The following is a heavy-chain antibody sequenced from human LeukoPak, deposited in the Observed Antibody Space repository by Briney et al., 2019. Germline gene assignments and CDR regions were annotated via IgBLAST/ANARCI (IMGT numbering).Heavy chain of an antibody. J-gene: IGHJ5*02. CDR1: GGSISSGGYS. V-gene: IGHV4-30-2*01. Sequence: PSETLSLTCAVSGGSISSGGYSWSWIRQPPGKGLEWIGYIYHSGSTYYNPSLQSRVTISVDRSKNQFSLKLSSVTAADTAVYYCAREVYYGSGSYYEGWFDPWGQGTLVTVSS. CDR3: AREVYYGSGSYYEGWFDP. D-gene: IGHD3-10*01. CDR2: IYHSGST.